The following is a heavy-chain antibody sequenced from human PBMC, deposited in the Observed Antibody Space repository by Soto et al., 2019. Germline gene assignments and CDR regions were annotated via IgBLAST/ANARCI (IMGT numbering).Heavy chain of an antibody. V-gene: IGHV1-69*08. D-gene: IGHD2-15*01. J-gene: IGHJ6*02. Sequence: QVQLVQSGSEVKKPGSSVKVSCKASGGTFSTYTITWVRQAPGQGLEWMGRIIPILAIADYAQKFQGRVTITADKSTSTAYMELSSLRSEDTAVYYCAREQVILGTYGMDVLGQGTTVTVSS. CDR2: IIPILAIA. CDR1: GGTFSTYT. CDR3: AREQVILGTYGMDV.